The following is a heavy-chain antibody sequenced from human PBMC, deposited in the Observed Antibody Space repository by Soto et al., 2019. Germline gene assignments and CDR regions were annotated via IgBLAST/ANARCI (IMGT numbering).Heavy chain of an antibody. Sequence: GGSLRLSCADSGFTFSRYAMSWVRQAPGKGLEWVSAISGSGGSTYYADSVKGRFTISRDNSKNTLYLQMNSLRAEDTAVYYCARPPNYDFWSGLPWFDPWGQGTLVTVSS. J-gene: IGHJ5*02. D-gene: IGHD3-3*01. V-gene: IGHV3-23*01. CDR3: ARPPNYDFWSGLPWFDP. CDR2: ISGSGGST. CDR1: GFTFSRYA.